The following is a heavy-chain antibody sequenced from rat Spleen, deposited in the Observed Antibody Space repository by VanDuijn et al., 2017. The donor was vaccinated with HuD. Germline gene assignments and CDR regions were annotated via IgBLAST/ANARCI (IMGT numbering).Heavy chain of an antibody. D-gene: IGHD1-12*02. CDR3: ARQKFITMMVVITSDWYFDF. CDR2: ISYDGGST. CDR1: GFTFSNYD. Sequence: EVQLVESGGGLVQPGRSLKLSCAASGFTFSNYDMAWVRQAPTKGLEWVASISYDGGSTYYRDSVKGRFTISRDNAKSTLYLQMNSLRSEDTATYYCARQKFITMMVVITSDWYFDFWGPGTMVTVSS. V-gene: IGHV5S23*01. J-gene: IGHJ1*01.